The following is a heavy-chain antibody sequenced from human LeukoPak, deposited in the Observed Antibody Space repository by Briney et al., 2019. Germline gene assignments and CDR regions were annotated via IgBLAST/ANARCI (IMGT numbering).Heavy chain of an antibody. V-gene: IGHV1-69*05. D-gene: IGHD2-2*02. CDR3: ARMGSRDKYTYFDS. Sequence: SVKVSCKASGGFLSTYTVTWVRQAPGQGFEWLAGITPMSGTTNYAQKFQGRLTVTTDESTTTAHMELSSLRSEDTALYYCARMGSRDKYTYFDSWGQGTLVTVSS. CDR2: ITPMSGTT. CDR1: GGFLSTYT. J-gene: IGHJ4*02.